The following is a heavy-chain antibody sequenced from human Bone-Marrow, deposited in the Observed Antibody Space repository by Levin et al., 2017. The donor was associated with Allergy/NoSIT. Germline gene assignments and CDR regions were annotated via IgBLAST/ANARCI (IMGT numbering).Heavy chain of an antibody. Sequence: GGSLRLSCAASGFTFSSYWMSWVRQAPGKGLEWVANIKQDGSEKYYVDSVKGRFTISRDNAKNSLYLQMNSLRAEDTAVYYCARDLKGSGYYVWPLDYWGQGTLVTVSS. CDR1: GFTFSSYW. J-gene: IGHJ4*02. V-gene: IGHV3-7*01. CDR2: IKQDGSEK. D-gene: IGHD3-22*01. CDR3: ARDLKGSGYYVWPLDY.